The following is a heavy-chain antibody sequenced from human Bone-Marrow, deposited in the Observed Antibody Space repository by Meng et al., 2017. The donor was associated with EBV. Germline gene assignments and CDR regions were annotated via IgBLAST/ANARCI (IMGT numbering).Heavy chain of an antibody. CDR1: GCSISTGYYY. Sequence: QGALQASGPRLVKPSQTLSLTCAVSGCSISTGYYYWTWIRQPPGKGLEWIGYMYYNGITYYNPSLKSRVTISGDSSKNQFSLKLTSVTAADTAVYFCARGSSFCSGGSCFENWGQGTLVTVSS. CDR3: ARGSSFCSGGSCFEN. CDR2: MYYNGIT. V-gene: IGHV4-30-4*01. D-gene: IGHD2-15*01. J-gene: IGHJ4*02.